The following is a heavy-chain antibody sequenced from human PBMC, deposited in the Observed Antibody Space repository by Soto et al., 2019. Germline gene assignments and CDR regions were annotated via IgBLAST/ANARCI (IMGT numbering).Heavy chain of an antibody. CDR1: GGSFSNFG. D-gene: IGHD5-12*01. V-gene: IGHV1-69*13. Sequence: SVKVSCKASGGSFSNFGISWVRQAPGQGLEWMGGIVPVFGRPNYAQRFRGRLTITADESTSTGYMELISLRFDDTAVYYCAREGSGYNFWGQGTQVTVSS. CDR2: IVPVFGRP. J-gene: IGHJ4*02. CDR3: AREGSGYNF.